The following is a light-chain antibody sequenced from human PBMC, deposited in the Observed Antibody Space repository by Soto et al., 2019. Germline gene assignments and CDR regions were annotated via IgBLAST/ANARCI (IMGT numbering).Light chain of an antibody. Sequence: DIQMTQSPSTLSASVGDRVTITCRASQTISNWLAWYQQKPGKAPKVLIFDASTLDGGVPSRFSGRRSGTDFPLTISSLQPSDFATYYCQQYNTYPLTFGGGTKVEI. CDR3: QQYNTYPLT. J-gene: IGKJ4*01. CDR2: DAS. V-gene: IGKV1-5*01. CDR1: QTISNW.